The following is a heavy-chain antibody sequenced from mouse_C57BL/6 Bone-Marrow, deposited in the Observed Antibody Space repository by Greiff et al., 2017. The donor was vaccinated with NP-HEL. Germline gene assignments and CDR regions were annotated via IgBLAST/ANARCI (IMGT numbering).Heavy chain of an antibody. J-gene: IGHJ3*01. CDR3: ARGEDSSGYSWFAY. CDR2: INPSNGGT. CDR1: GYTFPSYW. Sequence: VKLQQPGTELVKPGASVKLSCKASGYTFPSYWMHWVKQRPGPGLEWIGNINPSNGGTNYNEKFKSKATLTVDKSSSTAYMQLSSLTSEDSAVYYCARGEDSSGYSWFAYWGQGTLVTVSA. V-gene: IGHV1-53*01. D-gene: IGHD3-2*02.